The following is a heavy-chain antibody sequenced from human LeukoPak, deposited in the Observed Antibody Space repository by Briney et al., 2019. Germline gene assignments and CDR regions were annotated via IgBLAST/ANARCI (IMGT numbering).Heavy chain of an antibody. CDR2: VSGNGDTK. CDR3: ARGSTSTAPGWVY. D-gene: IGHD2-21*02. V-gene: IGHV3-23*01. CDR1: GFYFTGYA. J-gene: IGHJ4*01. Sequence: GGSLRLSCAASGFYFTGYAMSWARQAPGKGLEWLSAVSGNGDTKDYVDSVKGRFTISRDNSRNTVHLQIDNLRTEDTAVYYCARGSTSTAPGWVYWGHGTPVSVSS.